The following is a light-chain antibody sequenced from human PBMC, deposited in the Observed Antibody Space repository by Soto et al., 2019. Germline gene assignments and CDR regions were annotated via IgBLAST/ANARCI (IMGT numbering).Light chain of an antibody. Sequence: QSVLTQPPSLSAAPGQRVTISCSGSSSNIGNNYVSWYQQLPGTAPKFLIYDNKKRPSGIPDRFSGSKSGTSATLGITGLQTGDEADDYCATLYSSLSAVVFGGGTQLTVL. CDR3: ATLYSSLSAVV. V-gene: IGLV1-51*01. CDR2: DNK. J-gene: IGLJ2*01. CDR1: SSNIGNNY.